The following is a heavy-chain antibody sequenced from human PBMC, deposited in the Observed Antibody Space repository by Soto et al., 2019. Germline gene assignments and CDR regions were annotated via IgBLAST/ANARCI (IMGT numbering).Heavy chain of an antibody. CDR1: GGSISSGGYY. D-gene: IGHD3-3*01. V-gene: IGHV4-31*03. J-gene: IGHJ4*02. Sequence: SETLSLTCTVSGGSISSGGYYWSWIRQHPGKGLEWIGYIYYSGSTYYNPSLKSRVTISVDTSKNQFSLKLSSVTAADTAVYYCARASGISRITIFGVVAGPYFDYWGQGTLVTVSS. CDR3: ARASGISRITIFGVVAGPYFDY. CDR2: IYYSGST.